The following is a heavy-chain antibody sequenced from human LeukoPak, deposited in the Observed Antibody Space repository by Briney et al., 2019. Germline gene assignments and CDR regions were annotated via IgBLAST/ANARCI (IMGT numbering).Heavy chain of an antibody. CDR1: GFTFSSYT. Sequence: GGSLRLSCAASGFTFSSYTMHWVRQAPGKGLEWVAVISYDGSNKYYADSVNGRFTISRDNSKNTLYLQMNSLRAEDTAVYYCARTFDSSGYPPLDYWGQGTLVTVSS. CDR2: ISYDGSNK. V-gene: IGHV3-30-3*01. J-gene: IGHJ4*02. CDR3: ARTFDSSGYPPLDY. D-gene: IGHD3-22*01.